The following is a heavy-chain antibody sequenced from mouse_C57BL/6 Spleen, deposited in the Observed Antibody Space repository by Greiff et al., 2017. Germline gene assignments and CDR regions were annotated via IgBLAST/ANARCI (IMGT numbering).Heavy chain of an antibody. V-gene: IGHV1-54*01. Sequence: QVHVKQSGAELVRPGTSVKVSCKASGYAFTNYLIEWVKQRPGQGLEWIGVINPGSGGTNYNEKFKGKATLTADKSSSTAYMQLSSLTSEDSAVYFCARESLYGPFAYWGQGTLVTVSA. D-gene: IGHD2-10*02. CDR1: GYAFTNYL. J-gene: IGHJ3*01. CDR2: INPGSGGT. CDR3: ARESLYGPFAY.